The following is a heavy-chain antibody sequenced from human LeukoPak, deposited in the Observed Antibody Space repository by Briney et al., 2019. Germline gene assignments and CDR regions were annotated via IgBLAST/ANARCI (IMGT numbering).Heavy chain of an antibody. Sequence: SESLSLSCTVSGRSLSSRSYNWVRIGPPPGKGLESVGRTYRSGSTYYDPSLKRRVTISVDTSKSKFALELSSVTAEDTAVYYCARKTAIAVADYWGQGTLVTVSS. J-gene: IGHJ4*02. CDR2: TYRSGST. CDR1: GRSLSSRSYN. D-gene: IGHD6-19*01. V-gene: IGHV4-39*01. CDR3: ARKTAIAVADY.